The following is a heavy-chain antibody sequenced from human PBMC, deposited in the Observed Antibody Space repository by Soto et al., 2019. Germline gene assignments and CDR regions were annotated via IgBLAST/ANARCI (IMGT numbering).Heavy chain of an antibody. D-gene: IGHD2-2*01. J-gene: IGHJ5*02. Sequence: GSLRLSCAASGFTFSSYSMNWVRQAPGKGLEWVSSISSSSSYIYYADSVKGRFTISRDSAKNSLYLQMNSLRAEDTAVYYCARTLDIVVVPAVGWFDPWGQGTLVTVSS. V-gene: IGHV3-21*01. CDR1: GFTFSSYS. CDR2: ISSSSSYI. CDR3: ARTLDIVVVPAVGWFDP.